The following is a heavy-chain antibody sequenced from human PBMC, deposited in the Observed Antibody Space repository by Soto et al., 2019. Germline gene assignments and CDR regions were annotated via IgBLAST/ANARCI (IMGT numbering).Heavy chain of an antibody. J-gene: IGHJ6*02. CDR3: ARDRSTDFGLDV. V-gene: IGHV3-23*01. D-gene: IGHD3-3*01. CDR2: ISGSGEST. Sequence: GSLRLSCAASGFTFSSYAMSWVRQAPGKGLEWVSTISGSGESTDYADSVRGRFTISRDNARFTLHLQMNSLRADDTATYFCARDRSTDFGLDVWGQGTTVTVSS. CDR1: GFTFSSYA.